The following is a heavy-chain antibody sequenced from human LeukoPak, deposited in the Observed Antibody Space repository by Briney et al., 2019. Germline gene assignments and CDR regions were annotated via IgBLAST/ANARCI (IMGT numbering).Heavy chain of an antibody. CDR1: SGSITSYY. CDR3: AGAPNRHYLDY. J-gene: IGHJ4*02. CDR2: IYYTGTT. V-gene: IGHV4-59*01. Sequence: SETLSLTCTVSSGSITSYYWSWIRQPPGKGLEYIGHIYYTGTTDYNPSLKSRVTMSVDTSKSQFSLRLISVTAPDTAVYFCAGAPNRHYLDYWGQGTLVAVSS.